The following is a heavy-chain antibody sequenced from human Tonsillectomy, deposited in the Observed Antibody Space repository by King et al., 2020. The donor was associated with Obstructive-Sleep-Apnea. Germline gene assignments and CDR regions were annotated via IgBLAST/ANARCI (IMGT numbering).Heavy chain of an antibody. Sequence: EVQLVESGGGLVQPGRSLRLSCAASGFIFDDYAMHWVRQAPGKGLEWVSGISWNSGTIGYADSVKGRFTISRDNAKNSLYLQMNSLRAEDTALYYCAKALRYFDWLPYFDYWGQGTLVTVSS. CDR2: ISWNSGTI. D-gene: IGHD3-9*01. CDR1: GFIFDDYA. V-gene: IGHV3-9*01. J-gene: IGHJ4*02. CDR3: AKALRYFDWLPYFDY.